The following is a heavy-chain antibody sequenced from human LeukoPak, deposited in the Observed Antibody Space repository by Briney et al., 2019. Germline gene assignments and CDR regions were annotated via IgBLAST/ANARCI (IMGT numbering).Heavy chain of an antibody. CDR2: ISGSGGST. Sequence: GGPLRLSCAASGFTFSSYAMSWVRQAPGKGLERVSAISGSGGSTYYADSVKGRFTISRDNSKNTLYLQMNSLRAEDTAVYYCAKGPDYDILTGYQTYYYYGMDVWGQGTTVTVSS. J-gene: IGHJ6*02. CDR3: AKGPDYDILTGYQTYYYYGMDV. V-gene: IGHV3-23*01. CDR1: GFTFSSYA. D-gene: IGHD3-9*01.